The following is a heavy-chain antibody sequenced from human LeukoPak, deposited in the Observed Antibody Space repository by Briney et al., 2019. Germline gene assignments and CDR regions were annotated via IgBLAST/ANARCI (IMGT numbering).Heavy chain of an antibody. CDR1: GGTFSSYA. CDR2: IIPIFGTA. D-gene: IGHD4-17*01. Sequence: SVKVSCKASGGTFSSYAISWVRQAPGQGLEWMGGIIPIFGTANYAQKFQGRVTITADESTSTAYMEPSSLRSEDTAVYYCARCYDYGDPSYYYYGMDVWGQGTTVTVSS. V-gene: IGHV1-69*01. CDR3: ARCYDYGDPSYYYYGMDV. J-gene: IGHJ6*02.